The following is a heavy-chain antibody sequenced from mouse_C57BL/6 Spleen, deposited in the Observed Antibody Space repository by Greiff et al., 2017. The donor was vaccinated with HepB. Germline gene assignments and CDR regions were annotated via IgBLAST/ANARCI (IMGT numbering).Heavy chain of an antibody. CDR1: GYTFTSYW. CDR3: AGGRSLSWFAY. Sequence: QVQLQQPGAELVMPGASVKLSCKASGYTFTSYWMHWVKQRPGQGLEWIGEIDPSDSYTNYNQKFKGKSTLTVDKSSSTAYMQLSSLKSGDSAVYDCAGGRSLSWFAYWGKGTLVTVSA. D-gene: IGHD1-1*01. CDR2: IDPSDSYT. J-gene: IGHJ3*01. V-gene: IGHV1-69*01.